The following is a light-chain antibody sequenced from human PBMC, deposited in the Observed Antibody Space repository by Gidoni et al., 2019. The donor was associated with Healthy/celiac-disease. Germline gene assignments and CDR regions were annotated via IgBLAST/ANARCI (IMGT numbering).Light chain of an antibody. J-gene: IGLJ1*01. CDR1: SSNIGAGYD. CDR2: GNS. Sequence: QSVLTQPPSVSGAPGQRVTISCTGSSSNIGAGYDVHWYQQLPGTAPKLLIYGNSNLPSGVPARFSGSKSGTSASLAITGLQAEDEADYYCQSYDSSLSGYVFGTGTKVTVL. V-gene: IGLV1-40*01. CDR3: QSYDSSLSGYV.